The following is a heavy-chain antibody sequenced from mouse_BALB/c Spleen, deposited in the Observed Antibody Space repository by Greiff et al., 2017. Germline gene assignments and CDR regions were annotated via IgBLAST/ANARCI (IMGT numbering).Heavy chain of an antibody. Sequence: EVKLVESGGGLVQPGGSRKLSCAASGFTFSSFGMHWVRQAPEKGLEWVAYISSGSSTIYYADTVKGRFTISRDNPKNTLFLQMTSLRSEDTAMYYCARDALRYYYAMDYWGQGTSVTVSS. J-gene: IGHJ4*01. CDR1: GFTFSSFG. D-gene: IGHD1-1*01. V-gene: IGHV5-17*02. CDR3: ARDALRYYYAMDY. CDR2: ISSGSSTI.